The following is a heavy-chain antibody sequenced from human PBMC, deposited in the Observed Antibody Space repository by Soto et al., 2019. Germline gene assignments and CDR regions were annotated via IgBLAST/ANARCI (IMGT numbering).Heavy chain of an antibody. J-gene: IGHJ6*02. CDR2: IVVGSDNT. CDR1: GFTFTSSA. D-gene: IGHD1-1*01. V-gene: IGHV1-58*02. CDR3: AADGKYTNYYYYCGMDV. Sequence: SVKVSCKTSGFTFTSSAIQWVRQARGQRLEWIGWIVVGSDNTNYAQKFQERVTITRDLSTNTAYMELSSLRSEDTAVYYCAADGKYTNYYYYCGMDVWGQGTTVTVSS.